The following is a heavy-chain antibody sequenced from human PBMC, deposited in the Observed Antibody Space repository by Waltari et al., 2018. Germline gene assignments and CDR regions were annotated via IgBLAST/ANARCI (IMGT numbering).Heavy chain of an antibody. D-gene: IGHD3-3*01. V-gene: IGHV1-69*01. CDR2: IIPILGIA. CDR1: GGTFSSYA. Sequence: QVQLVQSGAEVKKTGSSVKVSCKASGGTFSSYAISWVRQAPGQGLEWMGGIIPILGIANYAQKFQGRVTITADESTSTAYMELSSLRSEDTAVYYCASDNYTIEGHDAFDIWGQGTMVTVSS. J-gene: IGHJ3*02. CDR3: ASDNYTIEGHDAFDI.